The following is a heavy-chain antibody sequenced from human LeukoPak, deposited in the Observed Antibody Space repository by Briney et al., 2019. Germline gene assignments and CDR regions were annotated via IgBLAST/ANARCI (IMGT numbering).Heavy chain of an antibody. Sequence: ASVKVSCKASGYTFTNYYMHWVRQAPGQGLEWMGGIIPIFGTANYAQKFQGRVTITADESTSTAYMELSSLRSEDTAVYYCARDLDWGQGTMVTVSS. V-gene: IGHV1-69*13. J-gene: IGHJ3*01. CDR2: IIPIFGTA. CDR1: GYTFTNYY. CDR3: ARDLD.